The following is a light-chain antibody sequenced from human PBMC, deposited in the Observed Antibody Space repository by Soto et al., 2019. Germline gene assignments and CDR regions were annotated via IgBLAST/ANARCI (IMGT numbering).Light chain of an antibody. CDR2: EVT. Sequence: QSVLTQPASVSGSPGQSITISCTGTRGDIGIYNYVSWYQQHPGKAPKLIICEVTNRPSGVSSRFSGSKSGTTASLTISGLRAEDEADYYCTSFTTTNIWVFGGGTKLTVL. CDR1: RGDIGIYNY. V-gene: IGLV2-14*01. CDR3: TSFTTTNIWV. J-gene: IGLJ3*02.